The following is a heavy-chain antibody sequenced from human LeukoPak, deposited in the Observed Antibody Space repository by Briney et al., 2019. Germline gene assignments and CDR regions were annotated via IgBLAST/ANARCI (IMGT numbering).Heavy chain of an antibody. J-gene: IGHJ5*02. CDR3: ARQISSAADWFDP. CDR2: IYYSGST. D-gene: IGHD2-15*01. Sequence: PSETLSLTCTVSGGSISSSSYYWGWIRQPPGTGLEWIGSIYYSGSTYYNPSLKSRVTISVDTSKNQFSLKLSSVTAADTAVYYCARQISSAADWFDPWGQGTLVTVSS. V-gene: IGHV4-39*07. CDR1: GGSISSSSYY.